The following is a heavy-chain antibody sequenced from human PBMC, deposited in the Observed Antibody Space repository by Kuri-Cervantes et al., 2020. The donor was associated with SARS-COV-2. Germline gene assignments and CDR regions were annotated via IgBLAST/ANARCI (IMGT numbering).Heavy chain of an antibody. J-gene: IGHJ4*02. Sequence: GGSLRLSCAASGFTVSSNYMSWVRQAPGKGLEWVSIIYGGGSTYYADSVKGRFTISRDNSKYTLYLQMNSLRAEDTAVYYCARGYEARYSSSWYLDYWGQGTLVTVSS. CDR3: ARGYEARYSSSWYLDY. CDR2: IYGGGST. CDR1: GFTVSSNY. D-gene: IGHD6-13*01. V-gene: IGHV3-53*01.